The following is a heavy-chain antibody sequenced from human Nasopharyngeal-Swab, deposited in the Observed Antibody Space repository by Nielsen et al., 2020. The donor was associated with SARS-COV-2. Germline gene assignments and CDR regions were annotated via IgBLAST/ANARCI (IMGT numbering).Heavy chain of an antibody. V-gene: IGHV4-39*07. CDR2: IHYSGST. CDR3: VGSSWYGDYYYYYGMDV. CDR1: GGSISSSSYY. J-gene: IGHJ6*02. Sequence: SETPSLTCTVSGGSISSSSYYWGWIRQPPGKGLEWIGSIHYSGSTYYNPSLKSRVTISVDTSKNQFSLKLSSVTAADTAVYYCVGSSWYGDYYYYYGMDVWGQGTTVTVSS. D-gene: IGHD6-13*01.